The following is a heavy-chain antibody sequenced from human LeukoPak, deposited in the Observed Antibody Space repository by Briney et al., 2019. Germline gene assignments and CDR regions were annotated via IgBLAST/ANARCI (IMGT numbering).Heavy chain of an antibody. J-gene: IGHJ4*02. D-gene: IGHD3-22*01. Sequence: LEGSLRLSCAVSGITLSNYGMSWVRQAPGKGLEWVAGISGSGGRTSYADSVRGRFTISRDNPKNTLYLQLNSLRAEDTAVYLCAKRGVVIRVILVGFHKEAYYFDSWGQGVLVTVSS. CDR1: GITLSNYG. CDR2: ISGSGGRT. CDR3: AKRGVVIRVILVGFHKEAYYFDS. V-gene: IGHV3-23*01.